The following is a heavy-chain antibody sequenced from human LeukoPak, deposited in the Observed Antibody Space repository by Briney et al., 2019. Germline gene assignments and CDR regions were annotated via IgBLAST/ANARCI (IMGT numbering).Heavy chain of an antibody. Sequence: GGSLRLSCAASGFTFDDYAMHWVRQAPGKGLEWVSGISWSSGSIGYADSVKGRLTISRDNAKNSLYLHMNSLRAEDTALYYCAKVPNPNYYDSSGYYLDYWGQGTLVTVSS. CDR2: ISWSSGSI. V-gene: IGHV3-9*01. D-gene: IGHD3-22*01. CDR1: GFTFDDYA. J-gene: IGHJ4*02. CDR3: AKVPNPNYYDSSGYYLDY.